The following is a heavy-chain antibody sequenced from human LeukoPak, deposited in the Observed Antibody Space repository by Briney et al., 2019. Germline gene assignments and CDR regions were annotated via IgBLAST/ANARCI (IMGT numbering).Heavy chain of an antibody. CDR1: GLIFSSYA. J-gene: IGHJ4*02. CDR2: ISGSGGTT. D-gene: IGHD2-15*01. CDR3: AKGSPQGVVVVATTLYFDY. Sequence: AGGSLRLSSAASGLIFSSYAMSWVRQAPGKGLEWVSAISGSGGTTYYADSVKGRFTISRDNSKNTLYLQMNSLRAEDTALYYCAKGSPQGVVVVATTLYFDYWGQATLVTVSS. V-gene: IGHV3-23*01.